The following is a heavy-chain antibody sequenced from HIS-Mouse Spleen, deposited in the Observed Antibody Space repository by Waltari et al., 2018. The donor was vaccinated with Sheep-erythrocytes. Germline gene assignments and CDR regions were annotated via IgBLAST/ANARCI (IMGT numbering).Heavy chain of an antibody. J-gene: IGHJ1*01. CDR2: KKQDGSEK. D-gene: IGHD1-26*01. CDR3: ARVRELLYFQH. Sequence: EVQLVESGGGLVQPGGSLRLSCAASGFTFSSYGMSWVRQAPGEGLGGVANKKQDGSEKYYVDSVKGRFTISRDNAKNSLYLQMNSLRAEDTAVYYCARVRELLYFQHWGQGTLVTVSS. CDR1: GFTFSSYG. V-gene: IGHV3-7*01.